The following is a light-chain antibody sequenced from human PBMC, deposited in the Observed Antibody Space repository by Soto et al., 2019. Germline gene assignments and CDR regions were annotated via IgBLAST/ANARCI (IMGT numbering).Light chain of an antibody. CDR2: DTS. CDR3: QQRSNWPLT. Sequence: EVVLAQSPDTLSLSPGERATLSCTASESVSTYLALYQQKPGQSPRLLIYDTSRRATGIPARFSGSGSGTDFTLTISSLEPEDFVVYYCQQRSNWPLTFGGWTKVEIK. CDR1: ESVSTY. J-gene: IGKJ4*01. V-gene: IGKV3-11*01.